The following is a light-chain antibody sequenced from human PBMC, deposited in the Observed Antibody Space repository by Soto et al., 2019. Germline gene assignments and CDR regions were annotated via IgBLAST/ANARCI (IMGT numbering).Light chain of an antibody. Sequence: QSALTQPASVSGSPGQSITMSCAGASSDVGSYNLVSLYQQYPGKAPKLIIYEGNKRPSGVSNRFSGSGSGNTASLTISGLQAEDAADYYCCSYSGSSTALGGGTTMTV. J-gene: IGLJ3*02. CDR1: SSDVGSYNL. CDR3: CSYSGSSTA. CDR2: EGN. V-gene: IGLV2-23*01.